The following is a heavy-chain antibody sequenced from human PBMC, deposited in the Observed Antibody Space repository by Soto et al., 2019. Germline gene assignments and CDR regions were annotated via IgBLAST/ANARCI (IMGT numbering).Heavy chain of an antibody. CDR1: GGSISSGGYY. J-gene: IGHJ5*02. CDR2: IYYSGST. Sequence: SETLSLTCTVSGGSISSGGYYWSWIRQHPGKGLEWIGYIYYSGSTYYNPSLKSRVTISVDTSKNQFSLKLSSVTAADTAVYYCARGRSSGWYVDWFDPWGQGTLVTVSS. V-gene: IGHV4-31*03. CDR3: ARGRSSGWYVDWFDP. D-gene: IGHD6-19*01.